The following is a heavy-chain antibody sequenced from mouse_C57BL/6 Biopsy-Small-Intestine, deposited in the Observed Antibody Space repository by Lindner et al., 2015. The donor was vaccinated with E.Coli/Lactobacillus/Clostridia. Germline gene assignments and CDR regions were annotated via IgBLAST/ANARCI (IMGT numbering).Heavy chain of an antibody. Sequence: VQLQESGPVLVAPSQSLSITCTVSGFSLTSYGVHWIRQPPGKGLEWLGVIWAGGSTNYNSALMSRLSISKDNSKSQVFLKMNSLQTDDTAMYYCARSYTNYGYYAMDYWGPGTSVTVSS. CDR3: ARSYTNYGYYAMDY. J-gene: IGHJ4*01. D-gene: IGHD2-5*01. CDR1: GFSLTSYG. CDR2: IWAGGST. V-gene: IGHV2-9*02.